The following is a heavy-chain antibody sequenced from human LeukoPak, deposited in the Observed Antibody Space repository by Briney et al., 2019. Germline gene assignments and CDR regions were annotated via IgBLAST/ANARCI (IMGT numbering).Heavy chain of an antibody. D-gene: IGHD6-13*01. CDR3: ARLGDQQQLVLTSYYGMDV. V-gene: IGHV4-59*01. Sequence: PSETLSLTCTVSGASISSYYWNWIRQPPGKGPEWIGYIYHTGSTNYNPSLKSRVTLSVDTSKNQFSLKLTSVTGADTAVYYCARLGDQQQLVLTSYYGMDVWGQGTTVTVSS. CDR1: GASISSYY. CDR2: IYHTGST. J-gene: IGHJ6*02.